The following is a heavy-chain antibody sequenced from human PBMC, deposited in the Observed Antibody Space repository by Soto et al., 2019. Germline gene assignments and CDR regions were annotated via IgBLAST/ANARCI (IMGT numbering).Heavy chain of an antibody. D-gene: IGHD3-16*02. V-gene: IGHV4-4*07. CDR1: GGSISNYH. J-gene: IGHJ5*02. CDR2: IYPTGST. Sequence: PSETLSLTCTVSGGSISNYHWSWIRQPAGKGLEWIGRIYPTGSTNYNRSLKSRVTMSLDTSKNQLFLKLSSVTAADTAVYYCARGLRYDYVWGSYRDNWFDPWGQGTLVTVSS. CDR3: ARGLRYDYVWGSYRDNWFDP.